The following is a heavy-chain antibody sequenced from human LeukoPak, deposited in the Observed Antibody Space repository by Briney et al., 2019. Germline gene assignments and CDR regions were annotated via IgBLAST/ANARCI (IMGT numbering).Heavy chain of an antibody. D-gene: IGHD2-2*02. CDR2: ISAYNGNT. J-gene: IGHJ5*02. V-gene: IGHV1-18*01. CDR3: ARVGPYCSSTSCYRGFWFDP. Sequence: ASVKVSCKASGYTFTSYGISWVRQAPGQGLEWMGWISAYNGNTNYAQKLQGRVTMTTDTSTSTAYMELRSLRSDDTAVYYCARVGPYCSSTSCYRGFWFDPWGQGTLVTVSS. CDR1: GYTFTSYG.